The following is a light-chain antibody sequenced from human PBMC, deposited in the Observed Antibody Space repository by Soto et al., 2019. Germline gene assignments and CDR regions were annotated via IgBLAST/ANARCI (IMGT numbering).Light chain of an antibody. CDR3: QQLFIYPPT. J-gene: IGKJ3*01. CDR2: DTS. CDR1: QSVSSS. V-gene: IGKV3-15*01. Sequence: EIVVTQSPATLSVSPGERVTLSCRASQSVSSSLAWYQQRPGQAPRLLIYDTSTRAPGIAARFSGSGSGTEFTLTISSLQPEDFATYYCQQLFIYPPTFGPGTKVDIK.